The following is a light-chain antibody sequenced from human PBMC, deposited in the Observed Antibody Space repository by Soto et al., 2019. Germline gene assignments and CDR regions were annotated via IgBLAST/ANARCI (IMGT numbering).Light chain of an antibody. CDR2: GNG. V-gene: IGLV1-40*01. CDR1: SSIYD. Sequence: SLLTQQPSVSGAPGQRVTISCTGGSSIYDVHWYHQLPGTAPKLLIYGNGNRPSGVPDRFSGSKSGTSASLAITGLQAEDEADDYCQSYASSLSGYVFGSGTKVTVL. J-gene: IGLJ1*01. CDR3: QSYASSLSGYV.